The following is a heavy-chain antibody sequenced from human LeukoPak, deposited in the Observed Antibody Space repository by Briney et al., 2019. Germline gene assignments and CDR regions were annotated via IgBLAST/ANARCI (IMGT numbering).Heavy chain of an antibody. CDR1: GGSFSSGSYY. D-gene: IGHD1-1*01. V-gene: IGHV4-61*01. CDR2: IYYSRST. Sequence: PSETLSLTCTVSGGSFSSGSYYWSWIRQPPGKGLEWIGYIYYSRSTNYNPSLKSRVTISVDTSKNQFSLKLSSVTAADTAVYYCAREIRSRGTGWFDPWGQGTLVTVSS. CDR3: AREIRSRGTGWFDP. J-gene: IGHJ5*02.